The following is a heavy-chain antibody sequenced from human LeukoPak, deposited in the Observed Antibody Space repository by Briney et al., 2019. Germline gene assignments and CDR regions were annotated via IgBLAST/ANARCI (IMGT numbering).Heavy chain of an antibody. J-gene: IGHJ5*02. CDR1: GGSISSSSYY. D-gene: IGHD1-26*01. CDR2: IYYSGST. CDR3: ARASGWELLPWFDP. V-gene: IGHV4-39*07. Sequence: SSETLSLTCTVSGGSISSSSYYWGWIRQPPGKGLEWIGSIYYSGSTYYNPSLKSRVTISVDTSKNQFSLKLSSVTAADTAVYYCARASGWELLPWFDPWGQGTLVTVSS.